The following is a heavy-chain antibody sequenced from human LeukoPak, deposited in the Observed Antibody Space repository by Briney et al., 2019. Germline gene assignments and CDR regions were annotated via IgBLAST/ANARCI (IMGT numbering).Heavy chain of an antibody. Sequence: SETLSLTCTVSGGSISSYYWSWIRQPPGKGLEWIGYIYYSGSTNYNPSLKSRVTISVDTSKNQFSLKLSSVTAADTAVYYCARGDGNYAFDIWGQGTMVTASS. D-gene: IGHD4-23*01. V-gene: IGHV4-59*01. CDR1: GGSISSYY. CDR3: ARGDGNYAFDI. CDR2: IYYSGST. J-gene: IGHJ3*02.